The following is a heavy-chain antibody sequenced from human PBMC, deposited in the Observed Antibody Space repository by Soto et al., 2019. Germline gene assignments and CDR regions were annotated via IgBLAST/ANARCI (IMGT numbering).Heavy chain of an antibody. Sequence: GESLKISCEASGYSFTNFWIGWVRQMPGNGLEWMGIIHPGNSDTRYSPSFQGQVTISADKSISTAYLQWSSLKASDTAMYYCVRHTNGYNPLDYWGQGTLVTVSS. CDR3: VRHTNGYNPLDY. CDR1: GYSFTNFW. CDR2: IHPGNSDT. V-gene: IGHV5-51*01. D-gene: IGHD5-18*01. J-gene: IGHJ4*02.